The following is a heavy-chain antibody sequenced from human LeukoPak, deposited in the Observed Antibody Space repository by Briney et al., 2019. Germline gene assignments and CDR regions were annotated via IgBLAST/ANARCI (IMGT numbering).Heavy chain of an antibody. V-gene: IGHV3-30*04. Sequence: PGRSLRLSCAASGFTFSSYAMHWVRQAPGKGLEWVAVISYDGSNKYYADSVKGRFTISRDNSKNTLYLQMNSLRAEDTAVYYCAKIPGIRSDYSVDYWGQGTLVTVSS. CDR3: AKIPGIRSDYSVDY. J-gene: IGHJ4*02. CDR1: GFTFSSYA. CDR2: ISYDGSNK. D-gene: IGHD4-11*01.